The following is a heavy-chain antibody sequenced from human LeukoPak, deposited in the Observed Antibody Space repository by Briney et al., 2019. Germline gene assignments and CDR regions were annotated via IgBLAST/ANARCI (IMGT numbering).Heavy chain of an antibody. CDR1: GDSIRSDGYF. J-gene: IGHJ4*02. D-gene: IGHD6-13*01. CDR2: IYYSGTT. Sequence: SETLSLTCTVSGDSIRSDGYFWTWIRQQPGKGLEWLGHIYYSGTTHYNPSLKSRISISVDTSYNHFSLKLSSVTAADTAVYYCARLPLVTYSSSWCPRFDYWGQGTLVTVSS. CDR3: ARLPLVTYSSSWCPRFDY. V-gene: IGHV4-31*03.